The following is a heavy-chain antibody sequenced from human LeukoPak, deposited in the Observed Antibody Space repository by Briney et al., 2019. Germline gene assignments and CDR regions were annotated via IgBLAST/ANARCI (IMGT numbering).Heavy chain of an antibody. D-gene: IGHD3-10*01. V-gene: IGHV4-39*01. CDR2: IYYSGST. J-gene: IGHJ4*02. CDR1: GGSISSSSYY. Sequence: SETLSLTCTVSGGSISSSSYYWGWIRQPPGKGLEWIGSIYYSGSTYYNPSLKSRVTISVDTSKNQFSLKLSSVTAADTAVYYCATPVEGYGSGSYYFDYWGQGTLVTVSS. CDR3: ATPVEGYGSGSYYFDY.